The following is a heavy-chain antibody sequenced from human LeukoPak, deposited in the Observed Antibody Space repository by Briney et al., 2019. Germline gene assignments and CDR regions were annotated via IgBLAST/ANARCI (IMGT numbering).Heavy chain of an antibody. Sequence: GGSLRLSCAASGFTVNSNYMSWVRQAPGKGLEWVSIIYSGGDTSYADSVKGRFTISRDNSKNTLYLQMNSLRAEDTAVYYCARAYDHGSGSYFYGMDVWGQGTTVTVSS. CDR3: ARAYDHGSGSYFYGMDV. CDR2: IYSGGDT. J-gene: IGHJ6*02. CDR1: GFTVNSNY. D-gene: IGHD3-10*01. V-gene: IGHV3-66*01.